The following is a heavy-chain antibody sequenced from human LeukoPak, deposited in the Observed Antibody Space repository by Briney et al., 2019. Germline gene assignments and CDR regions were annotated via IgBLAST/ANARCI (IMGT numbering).Heavy chain of an antibody. D-gene: IGHD5-18*01. CDR3: AKGTTAMARTWFDY. V-gene: IGHV3-43*01. Sequence: PGRSLRLSCAASGFTFDDYTMHWVRQAPGKGLEWVSLISWDGGSTYYADSVKGRFTISRDNSKNSLYLQMNSLRTEDTALYYCAKGTTAMARTWFDYWGQGTLVTVSS. CDR2: ISWDGGST. CDR1: GFTFDDYT. J-gene: IGHJ4*02.